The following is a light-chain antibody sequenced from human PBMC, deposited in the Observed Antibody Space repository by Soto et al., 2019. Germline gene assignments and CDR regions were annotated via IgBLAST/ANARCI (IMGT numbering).Light chain of an antibody. J-gene: IGKJ5*01. Sequence: DIQMTQSPSSLSASVGARVPITCRASQSISGWLAWYQQKPGTAPKVLIYHASNLQSGVPSRFSGSGSGTEFTLTISSLQPEDFATYYCQQSYSIPPITFGQGTRLEIK. V-gene: IGKV1-5*01. CDR2: HAS. CDR3: QQSYSIPPIT. CDR1: QSISGW.